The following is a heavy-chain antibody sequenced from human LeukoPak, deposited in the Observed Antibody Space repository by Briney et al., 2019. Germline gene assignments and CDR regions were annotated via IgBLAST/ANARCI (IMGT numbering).Heavy chain of an antibody. D-gene: IGHD6-19*01. Sequence: QPGRSLRLSCAASGFTFSSYGMHWVRQAPGKGLERVAVISYDGSNKYYADSVKGRFTISRDNSKNTLYLQMNSLRAEDTAVYYCAKSPSGWYGIDYWGQGTLVTVSS. CDR3: AKSPSGWYGIDY. J-gene: IGHJ4*02. CDR1: GFTFSSYG. V-gene: IGHV3-30*18. CDR2: ISYDGSNK.